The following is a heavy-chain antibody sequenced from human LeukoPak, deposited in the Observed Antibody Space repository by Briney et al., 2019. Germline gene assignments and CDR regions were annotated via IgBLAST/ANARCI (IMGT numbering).Heavy chain of an antibody. D-gene: IGHD3-10*01. V-gene: IGHV3-23*01. CDR2: ISGSGDST. CDR3: AKDRGRITMVRGVILDAFDI. J-gene: IGHJ3*02. CDR1: GFTFSSYA. Sequence: GGSLRLSCAASGFTFSSYAMSWVRQAPGKGLEWVSAISGSGDSTYYADSVKGRFTISRDNSKNTLYLQMNSLRAEDTAVYYCAKDRGRITMVRGVILDAFDIWGQGTMVTVSS.